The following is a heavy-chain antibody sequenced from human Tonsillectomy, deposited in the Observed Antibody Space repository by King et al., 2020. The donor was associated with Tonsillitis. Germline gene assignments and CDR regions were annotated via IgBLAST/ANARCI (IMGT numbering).Heavy chain of an antibody. J-gene: IGHJ4*02. CDR1: GFTFGDYA. Sequence: VQLVESGGGLVQPGRSLRLSCTISGFTFGDYAMSWFHQAPGKGLEWVGFTRAEAYGGTTKYAASVKGRFTISRDDSKSIAYLQMNSLKTEDTAVYYCTRATSSYDFWTGSYSYWGQGTLVTVSS. V-gene: IGHV3-49*03. D-gene: IGHD3-3*01. CDR3: TRATSSYDFWTGSYSY. CDR2: TRAEAYGGTT.